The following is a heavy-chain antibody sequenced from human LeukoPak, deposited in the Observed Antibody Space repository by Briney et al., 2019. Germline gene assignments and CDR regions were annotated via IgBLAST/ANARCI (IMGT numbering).Heavy chain of an antibody. D-gene: IGHD6-13*01. CDR1: GGSISNSNYY. CDR3: ARDLVGYSRSWYEVFDY. J-gene: IGHJ4*02. Sequence: SETLSLTCTVSGGSISNSNYYWGWIRQPPGKGLEWIGNIYYSGSTYYNPSLRSRVTISVDTSKNQFSLKLSSVTAADTAVYYCARDLVGYSRSWYEVFDYWGQGTLVTVSS. V-gene: IGHV4-39*07. CDR2: IYYSGST.